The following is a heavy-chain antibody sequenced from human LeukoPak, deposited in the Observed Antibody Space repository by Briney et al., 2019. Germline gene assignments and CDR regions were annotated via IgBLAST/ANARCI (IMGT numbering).Heavy chain of an antibody. CDR1: GFTFSSYG. CDR2: IRYDGSNK. Sequence: GGSLRLSCAASGFTFSSYGMHWVRNGPGPGLERVGFIRYDGSNKYYADSVKDRFTISRDNSKNTLYLQMNSLRAADTAVNYCSKVIQYYDSSWVAPHSWGPGTLVTVPS. CDR3: SKVIQYYDSSWVAPHS. D-gene: IGHD3-22*01. J-gene: IGHJ4*02. V-gene: IGHV3-30*02.